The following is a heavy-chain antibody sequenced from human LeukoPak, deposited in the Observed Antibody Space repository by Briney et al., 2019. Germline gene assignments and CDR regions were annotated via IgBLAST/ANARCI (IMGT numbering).Heavy chain of an antibody. Sequence: PGGSLRLSCAASGFSFSSYGIHWVRQAPGKGLEWVAVIGYDGSNKYYADSVKGRFTISRDNSKNTLYLQTNSLRTEDTAVYFCAKEIYYDSSAFFDYWGQGTLVTVSA. CDR3: AKEIYYDSSAFFDY. D-gene: IGHD3-22*01. CDR1: GFSFSSYG. V-gene: IGHV3-30*18. J-gene: IGHJ4*02. CDR2: IGYDGSNK.